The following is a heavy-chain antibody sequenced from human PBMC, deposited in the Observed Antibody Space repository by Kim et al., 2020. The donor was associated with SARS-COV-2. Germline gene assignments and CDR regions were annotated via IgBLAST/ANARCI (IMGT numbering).Heavy chain of an antibody. D-gene: IGHD3-22*01. V-gene: IGHV3-73*01. Sequence: YAASVTGRFTISRDDSKNTAYLQMNSLKTEDTAVYYCIRAYYDSNGYGPYWGQGALVTVSS. CDR3: IRAYYDSNGYGPY. J-gene: IGHJ4*02.